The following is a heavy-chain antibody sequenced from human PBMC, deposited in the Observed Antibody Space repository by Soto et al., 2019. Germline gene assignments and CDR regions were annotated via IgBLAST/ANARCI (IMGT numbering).Heavy chain of an antibody. Sequence: QVQLQESGPGLVKPSQTLSLTCTVSGGSISSGDYYWSWIRQPPGKGLEWIGYIYYSGSTYYNPSLKSRVTISVDTSKNQFSLKLSSVTAADTAVYYCARDRFGVPSYYGMDVWGQGTTVTVSS. CDR3: ARDRFGVPSYYGMDV. CDR1: GGSISSGDYY. D-gene: IGHD3-10*01. J-gene: IGHJ6*02. CDR2: IYYSGST. V-gene: IGHV4-30-4*01.